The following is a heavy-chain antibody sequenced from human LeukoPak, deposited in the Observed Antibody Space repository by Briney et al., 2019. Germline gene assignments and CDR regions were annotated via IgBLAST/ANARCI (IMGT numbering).Heavy chain of an antibody. D-gene: IGHD1-26*01. CDR2: INSDGSST. Sequence: TGGSLRLSCAASGFTFSDYRMHWVRQAPGKGLVWASRINSDGSSTNYADSVKGRFTISRDNAKNTLYLQMNSLRAEDTAVYYCARAFGGSYYDGIDYWGQGTLVTVSS. CDR1: GFTFSDYR. V-gene: IGHV3-74*01. J-gene: IGHJ4*02. CDR3: ARAFGGSYYDGIDY.